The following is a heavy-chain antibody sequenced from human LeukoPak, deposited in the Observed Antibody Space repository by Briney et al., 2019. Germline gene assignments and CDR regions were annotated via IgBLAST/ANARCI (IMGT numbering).Heavy chain of an antibody. CDR1: VFTFSGYG. CDR2: IRYVGGDK. J-gene: IGHJ4*02. CDR3: AKGRFRWPTDLDY. V-gene: IGHV3-30*02. Sequence: GGSLRLSCAWSVFTFSGYGMHWVRETPAKRLGWVAFIRYVGGDKYYADSVKGRFTIAGDNSKNPLYLQMNSLRAEDTAVYYCAKGRFRWPTDLDYWGQGTLVTVSS. D-gene: IGHD4-23*01.